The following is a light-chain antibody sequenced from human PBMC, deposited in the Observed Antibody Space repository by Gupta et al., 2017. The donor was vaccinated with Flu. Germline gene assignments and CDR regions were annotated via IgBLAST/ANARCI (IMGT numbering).Light chain of an antibody. CDR3: QQYYSTPWT. CDR2: WAS. CDR1: QNVLYISNNKNY. V-gene: IGKV4-1*01. Sequence: EIEVTQSLDSLAVSLGERATINCKSSQNVLYISNNKNYLAWYQQKPGQPPKLLISWASTRESGVPDRFSGSGSGTDFTLTISSLQAEDVAVYYCQQYYSTPWTFGQGTSVEIK. J-gene: IGKJ1*01.